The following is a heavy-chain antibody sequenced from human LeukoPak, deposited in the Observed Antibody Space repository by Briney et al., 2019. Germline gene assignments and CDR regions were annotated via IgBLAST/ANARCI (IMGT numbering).Heavy chain of an antibody. CDR1: GASISSYY. CDR2: IYYSGTT. D-gene: IGHD3-16*01. V-gene: IGHV4-59*01. J-gene: IGHJ4*02. Sequence: SETLSLTCTVSGASISSYYWSWIRQPPGKGLEWIGTIYYSGTTNYNPSLKSRVTISIDTSKNQFSLELTSVTAADTAVFYCAKGRASHEYWGQGILVTVSS. CDR3: AKGRASHEY.